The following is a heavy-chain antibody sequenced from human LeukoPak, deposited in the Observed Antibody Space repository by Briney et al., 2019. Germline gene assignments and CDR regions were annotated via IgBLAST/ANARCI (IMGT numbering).Heavy chain of an antibody. CDR2: IKEDGSEK. CDR3: ARDSSGYQ. J-gene: IGHJ4*02. D-gene: IGHD3-22*01. Sequence: GGPLRLSCAASGFTFSTYWMSWVRQAPGKGLEWVANIKEDGSEKYYGDSVKGRFTISRDNAKNSLYLEMNSLRVEDTAVYYCARDSSGYQWGQGTLVTVSS. V-gene: IGHV3-7*01. CDR1: GFTFSTYW.